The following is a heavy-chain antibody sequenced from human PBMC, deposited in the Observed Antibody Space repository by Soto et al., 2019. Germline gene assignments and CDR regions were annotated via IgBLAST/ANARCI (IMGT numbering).Heavy chain of an antibody. CDR3: AREVAADGTFREDVFDI. CDR1: GGTFSNHA. Sequence: QVHLVQSGAEVKKPGSSVKVSCKAPGGTFSNHAINWVRQAPGQGLEWMGRIIPIFSTTNYAQKFQGRVTMADDASTITADLELSSLKQDDTAVYYCAREVAADGTFREDVFDIWGQGTLVTVSS. J-gene: IGHJ3*02. V-gene: IGHV1-69*12. CDR2: IIPIFSTT. D-gene: IGHD6-13*01.